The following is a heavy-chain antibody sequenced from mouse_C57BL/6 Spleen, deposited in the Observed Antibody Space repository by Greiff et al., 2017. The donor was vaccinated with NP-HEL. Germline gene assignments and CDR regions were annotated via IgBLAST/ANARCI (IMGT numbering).Heavy chain of an antibody. CDR2: IDPNSGGT. Sequence: QVQLQQSGAELVKPGASVKLSCKASGYTFTSYWMHWVKQRPGRGLEWIGRIDPNSGGTKYNEKFKGKATLTVDKPSSTAYMQLSSLTSEDSAVYYCASEGGNSIWFADWGQGTLVTVSA. D-gene: IGHD2-1*01. CDR1: GYTFTSYW. CDR3: ASEGGNSIWFAD. J-gene: IGHJ3*01. V-gene: IGHV1-72*01.